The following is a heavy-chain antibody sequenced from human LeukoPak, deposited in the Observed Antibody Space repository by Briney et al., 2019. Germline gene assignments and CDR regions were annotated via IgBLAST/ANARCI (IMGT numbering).Heavy chain of an antibody. CDR1: GFTFGDYY. D-gene: IGHD5-12*01. Sequence: GGSLRLSCAASGFTFGDYYMSWIRPAPGKGLEWVSYISSSGSSIYYADSVKGRFTISRDNAENSLYLQMNSLRVDDTAVYFCARDGPSGYNSYLYWGQGTLVTVSS. CDR3: ARDGPSGYNSYLY. CDR2: ISSSGSSI. J-gene: IGHJ4*02. V-gene: IGHV3-11*04.